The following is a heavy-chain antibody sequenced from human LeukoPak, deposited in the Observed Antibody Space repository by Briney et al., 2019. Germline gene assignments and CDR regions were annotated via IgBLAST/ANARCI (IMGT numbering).Heavy chain of an antibody. CDR2: IYPGDSDT. CDR3: ARYRGDSSGYYSTSRYYFDY. V-gene: IGHV5-51*01. Sequence: GESLRISCKGSGYSFTSYWIGWVRQMPGKGLEWMGIIYPGDSDTRYSPSFQGQVTISADKSISTAYLQWSSLKASDTAMYYCARYRGDSSGYYSTSRYYFDYWGQGTLVTVSS. J-gene: IGHJ4*02. D-gene: IGHD3-22*01. CDR1: GYSFTSYW.